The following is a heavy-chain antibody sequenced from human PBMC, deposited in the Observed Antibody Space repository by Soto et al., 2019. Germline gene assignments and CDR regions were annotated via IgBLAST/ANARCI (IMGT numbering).Heavy chain of an antibody. CDR1: GGSISNYY. Sequence: QVQLQESGPGLVKPSETLSLTCTVSGGSISNYYWSWIRQPPGKGLEWVGYIFYSGSTNYTNYNPSLESRVTISVDTSKNQFSLRLRSVTAADTAVYYCASLLYCSNGLCNKYFQRWGQGTLVTVSS. J-gene: IGHJ1*01. CDR2: IFYSGSTNYT. CDR3: ASLLYCSNGLCNKYFQR. D-gene: IGHD2-8*01. V-gene: IGHV4-59*01.